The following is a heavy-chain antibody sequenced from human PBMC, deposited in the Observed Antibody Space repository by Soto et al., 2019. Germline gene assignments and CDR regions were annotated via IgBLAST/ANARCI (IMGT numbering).Heavy chain of an antibody. Sequence: ETLSLTCTVSGGSGSSGSYYWSWIRQPPGKGLEWIGYIYYSGSTNYNPSLKSRVTISVDTSKNQFSLKLSSVTAADTAVYYCARVGNWFDPWGQGTLVTVS. J-gene: IGHJ5*02. CDR2: IYYSGST. V-gene: IGHV4-61*01. CDR3: ARVGNWFDP. CDR1: GGSGSSGSYY.